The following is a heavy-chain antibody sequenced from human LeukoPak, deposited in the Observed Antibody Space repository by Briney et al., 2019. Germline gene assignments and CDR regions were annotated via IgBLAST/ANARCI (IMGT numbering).Heavy chain of an antibody. V-gene: IGHV1-69*02. D-gene: IGHD6-19*01. CDR3: ASRSHKTIVGADTREVGDY. CDR1: GGTHRRHT. CDR2: IIPMMGIA. J-gene: IGHJ4*02. Sequence: GASVKVSCKASGGTHRRHTITWVRQAPGQGLEWMGRIIPMMGIANYAQKFQGRVTITADTSTDTAYMDLISLRSEDTAVYYCASRSHKTIVGADTREVGDYWGQGTLVTVSS.